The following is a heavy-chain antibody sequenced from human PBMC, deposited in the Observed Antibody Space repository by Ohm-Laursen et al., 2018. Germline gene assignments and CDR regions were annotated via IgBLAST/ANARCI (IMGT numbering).Heavy chain of an antibody. CDR1: GFTFNSFG. CDR2: IWSDGSNN. V-gene: IGHV3-33*01. Sequence: SLRLSCAASGFTFNSFGMHWVRQAPGKGLEWVATIWSDGSNNYYADSVKGRFTISRDNSKNTLFVQMNSLRAEDTAVYYCARDTRYYGMDVWGQGTTVTVSS. J-gene: IGHJ6*02. CDR3: ARDTRYYGMDV.